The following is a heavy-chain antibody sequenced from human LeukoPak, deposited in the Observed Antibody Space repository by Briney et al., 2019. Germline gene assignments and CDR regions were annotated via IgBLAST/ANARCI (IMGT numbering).Heavy chain of an antibody. Sequence: GGSLRLSCAASGITFSNYGMSWVRQAPGKGLEWVSVIIESGGRTYYADSVKGRFTISRDNSKNTLYLQMNSLRDEDTAVYYCAKGASGSYHGPQYFDCWGQGTLVTVSS. CDR2: IIESGGRT. J-gene: IGHJ4*02. V-gene: IGHV3-23*01. D-gene: IGHD1-26*01. CDR1: GITFSNYG. CDR3: AKGASGSYHGPQYFDC.